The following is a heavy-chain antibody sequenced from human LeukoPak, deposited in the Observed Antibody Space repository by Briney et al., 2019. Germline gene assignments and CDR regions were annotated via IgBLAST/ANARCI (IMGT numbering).Heavy chain of an antibody. CDR2: INHSGST. CDR3: ASSGKYNWFDP. V-gene: IGHV4-34*01. CDR1: GGSFSGYY. J-gene: IGHJ5*02. Sequence: SETLSLTCAVYGGSFSGYYWSWIRQPPGKGLEWIGEINHSGSTNYNPSLKSRVTISVDTSKNQFSLKLSSVTAADTAVYYCASSGKYNWFDPWGQGTLVTVSS.